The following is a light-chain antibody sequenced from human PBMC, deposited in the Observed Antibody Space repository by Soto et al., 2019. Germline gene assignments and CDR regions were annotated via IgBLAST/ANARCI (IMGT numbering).Light chain of an antibody. V-gene: IGKV1-5*03. CDR3: QQYNSDST. CDR2: RAS. Sequence: DIQMTQSPSTLSASVGDRVTITCRASLSVSSWLAWYQQKPGKAPKLLIYRASSLGNGVPSRFSGRGSGTAFTLTISILQPDAFGTYYCQQYNSDSTFGQGTRVEIK. CDR1: LSVSSW. J-gene: IGKJ1*01.